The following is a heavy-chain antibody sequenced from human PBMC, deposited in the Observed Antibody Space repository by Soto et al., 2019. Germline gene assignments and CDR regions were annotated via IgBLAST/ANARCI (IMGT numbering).Heavy chain of an antibody. J-gene: IGHJ6*02. CDR1: GGSISSYY. Sequence: SETLSLTCTVSGGSISSYYWSWIRQPPGKGLEWIGYIYYSGSTNYNPSLKSRINKSEDTSKNQFSLKMNSVTAADTAVYFCARDRGVAGTGRNYYYYGMDVWGQGTTVTVSS. V-gene: IGHV4-59*01. CDR3: ARDRGVAGTGRNYYYYGMDV. D-gene: IGHD6-19*01. CDR2: IYYSGST.